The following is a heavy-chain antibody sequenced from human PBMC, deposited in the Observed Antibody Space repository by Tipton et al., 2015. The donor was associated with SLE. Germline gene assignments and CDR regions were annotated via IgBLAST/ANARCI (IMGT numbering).Heavy chain of an antibody. Sequence: VQLVQSGAEVKKPGASVKVSCKASEYSLITHYLHWVRQAPGQGLERVGWINTYNGVTSYAQKFQDRVTVTTDTSKNTLYLQMKSLRAEDTARYYCTDNDYWGQGTLVTVSS. J-gene: IGHJ4*02. D-gene: IGHD1-1*01. CDR2: INTYNGVT. V-gene: IGHV1-18*04. CDR1: EYSLITHY. CDR3: TDNDY.